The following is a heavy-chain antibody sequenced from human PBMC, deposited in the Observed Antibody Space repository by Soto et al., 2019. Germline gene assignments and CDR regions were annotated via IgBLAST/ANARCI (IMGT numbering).Heavy chain of an antibody. CDR1: GYTFTSYD. Sequence: QVQLVQSGAEVKKPGASVKVSCKASGYTFTSYDVNWVRQATGQGLEWMGWMKPNSGNTGYAQKFQGRVNITRNTYISTAYMELSSLRSEDTAVYYCARRGYSSSWYYYYYYGMDVWGQGTTVTVSS. D-gene: IGHD6-13*01. CDR2: MKPNSGNT. V-gene: IGHV1-8*01. CDR3: ARRGYSSSWYYYYYYGMDV. J-gene: IGHJ6*02.